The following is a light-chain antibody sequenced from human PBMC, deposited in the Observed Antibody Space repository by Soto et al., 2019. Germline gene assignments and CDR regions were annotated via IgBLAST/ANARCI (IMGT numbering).Light chain of an antibody. CDR2: AAS. V-gene: IGKV1-27*01. J-gene: IGKJ1*01. CDR3: QKCNDDSRT. Sequence: DIQMTQSPSSLSASVGDRVTMTCRASQAISTDVAWYQQKPGQVPKLLIYAASTLQSGVPSRFSGSGSGTDFTLTISSLQPEDVAPYYCQKCNDDSRTFCQGTKVEVK. CDR1: QAISTD.